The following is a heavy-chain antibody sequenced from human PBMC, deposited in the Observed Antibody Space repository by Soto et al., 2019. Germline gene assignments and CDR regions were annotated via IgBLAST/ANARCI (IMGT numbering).Heavy chain of an antibody. CDR3: ARDGHYYYDSSGYYMLPYFDY. D-gene: IGHD3-22*01. V-gene: IGHV1-46*01. Sequence: QVQLVQSGAEVKKPGASVKVSCKASGYTFTSYYMHWVRQAPGQGLEWMGIINPSGGSTSYAQKFQGRVTMTRDTSTSTVYMELSSLRSEDTAVYYCARDGHYYYDSSGYYMLPYFDYWCQGTLVTVSS. J-gene: IGHJ4*02. CDR2: INPSGGST. CDR1: GYTFTSYY.